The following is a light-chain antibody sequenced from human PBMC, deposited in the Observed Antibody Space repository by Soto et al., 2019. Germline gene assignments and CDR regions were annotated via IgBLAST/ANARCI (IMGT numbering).Light chain of an antibody. Sequence: ENVFTQTSGKLSLSQGERATLSCRDSQSVRSSYLAWSQQKPGQAPRLLIYGASSRATGIPERFSGSGSGTDFTLTIIRLEPEDFAVYYCQQYGNSAPLSFGGGTKVDIK. CDR2: GAS. CDR1: QSVRSSY. J-gene: IGKJ4*01. CDR3: QQYGNSAPLS. V-gene: IGKV3-20*01.